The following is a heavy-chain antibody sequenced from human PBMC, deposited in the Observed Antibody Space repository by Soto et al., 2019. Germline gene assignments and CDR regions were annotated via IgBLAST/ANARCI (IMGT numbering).Heavy chain of an antibody. D-gene: IGHD3-9*01. CDR2: TKQDGSEK. Sequence: GESLKISCAASGFTFSGYWMTWVRQAPGKGLEWVANTKQDGSEKYYVDSVRGRFTISRDNAKNSLFLQMSSLRVEDTAVYYCARDRYGAYGMDVWGQGTTVTVSS. CDR1: GFTFSGYW. J-gene: IGHJ6*02. CDR3: ARDRYGAYGMDV. V-gene: IGHV3-7*01.